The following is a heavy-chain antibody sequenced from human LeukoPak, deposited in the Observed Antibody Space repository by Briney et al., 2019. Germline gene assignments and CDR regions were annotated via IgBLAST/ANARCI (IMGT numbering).Heavy chain of an antibody. D-gene: IGHD1-26*01. V-gene: IGHV3-30*04. CDR1: GFTFSSYA. CDR3: ASSIVGATIKYDY. J-gene: IGHJ4*02. CDR2: ISYDGSNK. Sequence: GGSLRLSCAASGFTFSSYAMHWVRQAPGKGLEWVAVISYDGSNKYYADSVKGRFTISRDNSKNTLYLQMNSLRAEDTAVYYCASSIVGATIKYDYWGQGTLVTVSS.